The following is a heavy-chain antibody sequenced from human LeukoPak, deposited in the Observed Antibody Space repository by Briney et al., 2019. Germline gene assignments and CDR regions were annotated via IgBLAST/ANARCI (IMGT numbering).Heavy chain of an antibody. D-gene: IGHD3-22*01. J-gene: IGHJ4*02. CDR1: GFTFDDYG. Sequence: GSLRLSCAASGFTFDDYGMSWVRQAPGKGLEWVSGINWNGGSTGYADSVKGRFTISRDNSKNTMYLQMNSLRAEDTAIYYCAKRSSTSSGYFDLWGWGTLVTVSS. CDR3: AKRSSTSSGYFDL. V-gene: IGHV3-20*04. CDR2: INWNGGST.